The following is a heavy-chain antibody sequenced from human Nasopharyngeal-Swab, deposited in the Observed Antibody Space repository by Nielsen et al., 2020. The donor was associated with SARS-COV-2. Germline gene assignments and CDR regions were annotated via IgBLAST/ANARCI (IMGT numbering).Heavy chain of an antibody. J-gene: IGHJ4*02. Sequence: GESLKISCTASGFTFGDYAMSWVRQAPGKGLEWVGFIRSKAYGGTTEYAASVKGRFTISRDDSKSIAYLQMNSLKTEDTAVYYCTRDPRPYYYDSSGPSGWGQGTLVTVSS. CDR1: GFTFGDYA. V-gene: IGHV3-49*04. CDR3: TRDPRPYYYDSSGPSG. D-gene: IGHD3-22*01. CDR2: IRSKAYGGTT.